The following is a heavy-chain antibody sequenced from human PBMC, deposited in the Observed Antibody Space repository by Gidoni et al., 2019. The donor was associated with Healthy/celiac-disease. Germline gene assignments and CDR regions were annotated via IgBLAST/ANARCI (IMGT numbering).Heavy chain of an antibody. D-gene: IGHD2-8*01. CDR2: RSYDGSNK. CDR3: AKDPGYCTNGVCSVDY. V-gene: IGHV3-30*18. J-gene: IGHJ4*02. Sequence: QVQLMESGGGVVQPGSSLTLSCAASGFTFSSYGMHWVRQAPGKGLEWVAVRSYDGSNKYYADFVKGRLTISRDNSKNALYLQLNSLRAEDTAVYYCAKDPGYCTNGVCSVDYWGQGTLVTVSS. CDR1: GFTFSSYG.